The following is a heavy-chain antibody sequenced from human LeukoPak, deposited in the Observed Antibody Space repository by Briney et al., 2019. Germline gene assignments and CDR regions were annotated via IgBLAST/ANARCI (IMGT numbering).Heavy chain of an antibody. CDR2: ISSSSSYI. V-gene: IGHV3-21*01. CDR3: ARDFGSNGDFHAFDV. CDR1: GFTFGSYN. D-gene: IGHD4-17*01. J-gene: IGHJ3*01. Sequence: PGGSLRLSCAASGFTFGSYNMNWVRQAPGKGLEWVSSISSSSSYIYYADSVKGRFTISRDNARNSLYLQMNSLRAEDTAVYYCARDFGSNGDFHAFDVWGRGTMVTVSS.